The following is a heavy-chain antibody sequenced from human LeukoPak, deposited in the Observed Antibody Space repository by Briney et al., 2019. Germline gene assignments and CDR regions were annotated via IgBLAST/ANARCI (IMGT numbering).Heavy chain of an antibody. D-gene: IGHD1-26*01. CDR1: GGSFSGYY. CDR2: IYTSGST. J-gene: IGHJ4*02. Sequence: KTSETLSLTCAVYGGSFSGYYWSWIRQPAGKGLEWIGRIYTSGSTNYNPSLKSRVTMSVDTSKNQFSLKLSSVTAADTAVYYCARGSPYSGSYYYYFDYWGQGTLVTVSS. CDR3: ARGSPYSGSYYYYFDY. V-gene: IGHV4-59*10.